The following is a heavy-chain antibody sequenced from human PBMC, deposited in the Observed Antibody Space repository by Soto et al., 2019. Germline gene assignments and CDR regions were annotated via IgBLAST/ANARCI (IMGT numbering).Heavy chain of an antibody. J-gene: IGHJ5*02. D-gene: IGHD5-12*01. CDR2: IYYSGST. CDR1: GGSISSYY. Sequence: SETLSLTCTVSGGSISSYYWSWIRQPPGKGLEWIGYIYYSGSTSYNPSLKSRVTISVDTSKNQFSLKLSSVTAADADVYYCARHTGYELWGVWFDPWGQGTLVTVSS. CDR3: ARHTGYELWGVWFDP. V-gene: IGHV4-59*08.